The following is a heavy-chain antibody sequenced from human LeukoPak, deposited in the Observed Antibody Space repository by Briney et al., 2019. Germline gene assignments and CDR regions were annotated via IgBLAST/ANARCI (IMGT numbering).Heavy chain of an antibody. Sequence: GGSLRLSCAASGFTFTSYSMNWVRQAPGKGLEWVSCISSSSTYIYYADSVKGRSTISRDNAKNSLYLQMNSLTAEDTAVYYCARSWGELSFFDSWGQGTLVTVSS. CDR3: ARSWGELSFFDS. D-gene: IGHD3-16*02. CDR1: GFTFTSYS. J-gene: IGHJ4*02. V-gene: IGHV3-21*01. CDR2: ISSSSTYI.